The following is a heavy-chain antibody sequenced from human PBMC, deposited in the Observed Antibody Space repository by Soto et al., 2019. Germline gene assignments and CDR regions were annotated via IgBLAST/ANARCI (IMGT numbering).Heavy chain of an antibody. Sequence: SVKVSCQPSGGTFLTYAIRLLLQAPGQGLEWMGGIIPIFGTANYAQKFQGRVTITADKSTSTAYMELSSLRSEDTAVYYCASGPYGPTVSWGQGTLVTVSS. J-gene: IGHJ5*02. D-gene: IGHD4-17*01. CDR2: IIPIFGTA. CDR1: GGTFLTYA. V-gene: IGHV1-69*06. CDR3: ASGPYGPTVS.